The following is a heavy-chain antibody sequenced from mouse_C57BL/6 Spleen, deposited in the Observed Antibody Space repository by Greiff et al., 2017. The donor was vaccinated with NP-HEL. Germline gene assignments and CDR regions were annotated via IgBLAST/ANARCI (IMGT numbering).Heavy chain of an antibody. CDR2: IYPGDGDT. CDR1: GYAFSSSW. Sequence: VQLQQSGPELVKPGASVKISCKASGYAFSSSWMNWVKQRPGKGLEWIGRIYPGDGDTNYNGKFKGKATLTADKSSSTAYMQLSSLTSEDSAVYFWATYYSNYGPFAYWGQGTLVTVSA. D-gene: IGHD2-5*01. J-gene: IGHJ3*01. CDR3: ATYYSNYGPFAY. V-gene: IGHV1-82*01.